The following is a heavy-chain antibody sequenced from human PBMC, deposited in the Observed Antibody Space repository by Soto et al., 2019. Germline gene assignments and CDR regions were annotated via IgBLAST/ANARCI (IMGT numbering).Heavy chain of an antibody. CDR1: GFTFSSYS. J-gene: IGHJ4*02. Sequence: EVQLVESGGGLVKPGGSLRLSCAASGFTFSSYSMNWVRQAPGKGLEWVSSISSSSSYIYYADSVKGRFTISRDNAKNTLYLQKNSVRAEDTAVYYGARGYDFWSGYYYFDYWGQGTLVTVSS. D-gene: IGHD3-3*01. CDR3: ARGYDFWSGYYYFDY. V-gene: IGHV3-21*01. CDR2: ISSSSSYI.